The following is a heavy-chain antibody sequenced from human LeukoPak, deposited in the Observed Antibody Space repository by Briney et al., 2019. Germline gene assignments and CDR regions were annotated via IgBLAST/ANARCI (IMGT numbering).Heavy chain of an antibody. V-gene: IGHV3-21*01. CDR3: ARDPYSGNYGTYYYYYMDV. Sequence: GGSLRLSCADSGFTFSNYNMNWVRQAPGKAMEWVSSITSSGTYTFYADSVKGRFTISRDNAKNSLYLQMDSLGPEDTAVYYCARDPYSGNYGTYYYYYMDVWGKATTVTISS. D-gene: IGHD1-26*01. CDR1: GFTFSNYN. J-gene: IGHJ6*03. CDR2: ITSSGTYT.